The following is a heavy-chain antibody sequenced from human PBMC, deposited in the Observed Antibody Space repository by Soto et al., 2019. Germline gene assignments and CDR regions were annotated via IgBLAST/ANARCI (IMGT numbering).Heavy chain of an antibody. D-gene: IGHD2-2*02. J-gene: IGHJ4*02. CDR3: ARNPSLMPLLYSHFDY. Sequence: PSETLSLTCTVSGGSISSSSYYWGWVRQPPGKGLEWIGNIYYTGSTYYNPSLKSRVTISVDTSKNQFSLKLSSVTAADTAVYFCARNPSLMPLLYSHFDYWGQGTLVTVSS. CDR2: IYYTGST. V-gene: IGHV4-39*01. CDR1: GGSISSSSYY.